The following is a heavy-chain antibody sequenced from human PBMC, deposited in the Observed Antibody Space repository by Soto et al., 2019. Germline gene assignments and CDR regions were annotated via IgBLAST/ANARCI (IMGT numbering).Heavy chain of an antibody. J-gene: IGHJ4*01. Sequence: GGSLRLSCAASGFTFSSYGMHWVRQAPGKGLEWVAVIWYDGSNKYYADSVKGRFTISRDNSKNTLYLQMSSLRAEDTAVYYYARAFCTNGVCYYFFDYWGHGTLVTVSS. CDR1: GFTFSSYG. CDR2: IWYDGSNK. D-gene: IGHD2-8*01. V-gene: IGHV3-33*01. CDR3: ARAFCTNGVCYYFFDY.